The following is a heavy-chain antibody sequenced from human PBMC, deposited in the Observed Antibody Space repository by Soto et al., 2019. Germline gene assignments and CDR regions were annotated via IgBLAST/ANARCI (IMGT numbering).Heavy chain of an antibody. D-gene: IGHD3-10*01. J-gene: IGHJ4*02. CDR1: GFTFSSYA. Sequence: GGSLRLSCAASGFTFSSYAMHWVRQAPGKGLEWVAVISYDGSNKYYADSVKGRFTISRDNSKNTLYLQMNSLRAEDTAVYYCARATYYYGSLDYWGQGTLVTVSS. V-gene: IGHV3-30-3*01. CDR2: ISYDGSNK. CDR3: ARATYYYGSLDY.